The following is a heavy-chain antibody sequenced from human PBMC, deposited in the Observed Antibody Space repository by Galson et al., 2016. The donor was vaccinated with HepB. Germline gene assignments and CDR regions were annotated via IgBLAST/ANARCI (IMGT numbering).Heavy chain of an antibody. CDR2: IIPILGTA. CDR3: ARATTLVNPPDY. CDR1: GGSFSSYV. J-gene: IGHJ4*02. D-gene: IGHD4-23*01. V-gene: IGHV1-69*10. Sequence: SVKVSCKASGGSFSSYVISWVRQAPGQGLEWMGGIIPILGTANYAQKFQGRVTITADKSTSTAYMELSSLTSEDTAVYYCARATTLVNPPDYWGQGTLVTVSS.